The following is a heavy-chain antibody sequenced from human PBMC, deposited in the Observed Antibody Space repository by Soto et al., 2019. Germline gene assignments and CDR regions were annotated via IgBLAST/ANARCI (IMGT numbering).Heavy chain of an antibody. CDR1: GYTFTSYG. CDR2: ISAYNGNT. D-gene: IGHD2-21*02. CDR3: ARGTRVTNYYYYYYMDV. V-gene: IGHV1-18*01. Sequence: ASVKVSCKASGYTFTSYGISWVRQAPGQGLEWMGWISAYNGNTNYAQKLQGRVTMTTDTSTSTAYMELRSLRSDDTAVYYCARGTRVTNYYYYYYMDVWGKGTTVTVSS. J-gene: IGHJ6*03.